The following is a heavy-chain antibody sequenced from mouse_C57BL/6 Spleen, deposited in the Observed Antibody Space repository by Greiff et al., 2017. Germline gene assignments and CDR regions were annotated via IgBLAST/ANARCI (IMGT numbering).Heavy chain of an antibody. J-gene: IGHJ3*01. V-gene: IGHV1-82*01. CDR2: MYPGDGDT. Sequence: VKLQESGPELVKPGASVKISCKASGYAFSSSWMNWVKQRPGKGLEWIGRMYPGDGDTNYNGKFKGKATLTEDKSSSTAYMQLSSLTSEDSAVYFCATSYSNYGFWFAYWGQGTLVTVSA. CDR1: GYAFSSSW. D-gene: IGHD2-5*01. CDR3: ATSYSNYGFWFAY.